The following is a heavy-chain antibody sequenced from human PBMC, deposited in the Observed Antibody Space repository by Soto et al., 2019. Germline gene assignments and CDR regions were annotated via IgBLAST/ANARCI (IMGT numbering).Heavy chain of an antibody. CDR3: ARVGCSGGSCSLSGYYYYMNV. J-gene: IGHJ6*03. CDR2: ISSNGGST. Sequence: GGSLRLSCAASGFTFSSYSMNWVRQAPGKGLEYVSAISSNGGSTYYANSVKGRFTISRDNSKNTLYLQMGSLRAEDMAVYYCARVGCSGGSCSLSGYYYYMNVWGKGTTVTVSS. CDR1: GFTFSSYS. V-gene: IGHV3-64*01. D-gene: IGHD2-15*01.